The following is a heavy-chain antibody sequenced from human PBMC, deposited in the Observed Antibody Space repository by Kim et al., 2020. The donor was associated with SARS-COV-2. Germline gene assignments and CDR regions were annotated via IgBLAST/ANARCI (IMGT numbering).Heavy chain of an antibody. CDR1: GGSISSGGYY. CDR2: IYYSGST. Sequence: SETLSLTCTVSGGSISSGGYYWSWIRQHPGKGLEWIGNIYYSGSTYYNPSLKSRVTISVDTSKNQFSLKLSSVTAADTAVYYCARVFRDLSSLWCGEMDAFDIWVQGTMVAVSS. J-gene: IGHJ3*02. CDR3: ARVFRDLSSLWCGEMDAFDI. D-gene: IGHD3-10*01. V-gene: IGHV4-31*03.